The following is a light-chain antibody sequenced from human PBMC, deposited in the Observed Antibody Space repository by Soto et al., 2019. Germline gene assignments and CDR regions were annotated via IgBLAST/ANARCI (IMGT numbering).Light chain of an antibody. V-gene: IGKV1-9*01. CDR3: QQYGSSTMYT. CDR1: QGISRY. Sequence: IQLTQSPSSLSASVGDSVTITCRASQGISRYLSWYQQKPGRAPKLLISAASTLQSGVPARFSGSGSGTDFTLSITSLQPEDFATYYCQQYGSSTMYTFGQGTKLEIK. J-gene: IGKJ2*01. CDR2: AAS.